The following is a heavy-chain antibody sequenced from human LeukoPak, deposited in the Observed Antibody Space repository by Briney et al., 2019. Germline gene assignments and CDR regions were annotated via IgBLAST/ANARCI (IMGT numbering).Heavy chain of an antibody. J-gene: IGHJ4*02. CDR3: AKFNRQYCSSTSCYGGFDY. CDR1: GFTFSSYG. D-gene: IGHD2-2*01. V-gene: IGHV3-30*02. Sequence: GGSLRLSCAASGFTFSSYGMHWVRQAPGKGLEWVAFIRFDGSNKYYTDSVKGRFTLSRDNSKNTLYLQINSLRAEDTAVYYCAKFNRQYCSSTSCYGGFDYWGQGTLVTVSS. CDR2: IRFDGSNK.